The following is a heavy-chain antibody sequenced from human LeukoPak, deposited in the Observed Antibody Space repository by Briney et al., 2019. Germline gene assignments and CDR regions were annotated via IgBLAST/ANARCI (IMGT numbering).Heavy chain of an antibody. CDR3: ARYSSSCFDY. J-gene: IGHJ4*02. D-gene: IGHD6-6*01. CDR1: GFTFSSYA. Sequence: GGSLRLSCAASGFTFSSYAMHWVRQAPGKGLEYVSGISSNGDITYYANPVKGRFTISRDNSKNTLYLQMGSLRAEGMAVYYCARYSSSCFDYWGQGTLVTVSS. V-gene: IGHV3-64*01. CDR2: ISSNGDIT.